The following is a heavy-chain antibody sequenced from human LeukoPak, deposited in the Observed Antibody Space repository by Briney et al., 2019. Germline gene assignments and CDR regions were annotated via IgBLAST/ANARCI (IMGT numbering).Heavy chain of an antibody. CDR1: GFTFSSYW. J-gene: IGHJ4*02. CDR3: ARELFGSGSYASY. D-gene: IGHD3-10*01. Sequence: GGSLRLSCAASGFTFSSYWMSWVRQAPGRGLEWVANIREDGGEKNYVDSVKGRFTISRDNAKNSLYLQMNSLRAEDTAVYYCARELFGSGSYASYWGQGTLVTVSS. V-gene: IGHV3-7*01. CDR2: IREDGGEK.